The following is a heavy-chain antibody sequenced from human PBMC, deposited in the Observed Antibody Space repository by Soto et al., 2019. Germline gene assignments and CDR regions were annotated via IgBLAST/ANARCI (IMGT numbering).Heavy chain of an antibody. CDR3: AREFYTSTWNKMPYFDL. CDR2: IIPIFGTS. D-gene: IGHD6-13*01. Sequence: QVQLVQSEAEVRKPGSSVRVSCKPSGGTFSTYPIAWLRQAPGQGLEWMGEIIPIFGTSNSALNFQDRVTTSADRSTITAYMELSSLKSEDTAVYSCAREFYTSTWNKMPYFDLGGRGTLVTVSS. V-gene: IGHV1-69*06. CDR1: GGTFSTYP. J-gene: IGHJ2*01.